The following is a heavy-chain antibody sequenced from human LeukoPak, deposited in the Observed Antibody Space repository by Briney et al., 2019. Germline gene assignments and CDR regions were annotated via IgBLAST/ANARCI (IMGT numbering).Heavy chain of an antibody. CDR3: ARIDDYGDYEY. Sequence: ASVKVSCKVSGYTLTELSMHWVRQAPGKGLEWMGGFDPEDGETIYAQKFQGRVTITTDESTSTAYMELSSLRSEDTAVYYCARIDDYGDYEYWGQGTLVTVSS. D-gene: IGHD4-17*01. J-gene: IGHJ4*02. CDR2: FDPEDGET. CDR1: GYTLTELS. V-gene: IGHV1-24*01.